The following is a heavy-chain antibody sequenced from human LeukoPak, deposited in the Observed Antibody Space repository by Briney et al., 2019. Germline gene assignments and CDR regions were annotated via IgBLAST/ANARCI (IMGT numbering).Heavy chain of an antibody. CDR1: GFTFSSYA. Sequence: PGGSLRLSCPASGFTFSSYAMSWVRQAPGKGLEWVSAISDSGDRTYYADSVKGRFTISRDNFKNMLFLQLNSLRADDTAVYYCAKDERNWNYNLASQTYDWGQGTLVTVSS. CDR3: AKDERNWNYNLASQTYD. CDR2: ISDSGDRT. J-gene: IGHJ4*02. V-gene: IGHV3-23*01. D-gene: IGHD1-7*01.